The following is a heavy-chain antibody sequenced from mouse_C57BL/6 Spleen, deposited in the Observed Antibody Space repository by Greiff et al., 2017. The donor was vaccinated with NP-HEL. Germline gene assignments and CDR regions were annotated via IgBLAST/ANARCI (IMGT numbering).Heavy chain of an antibody. CDR1: GYTFTSYW. V-gene: IGHV1-53*01. CDR2: INPSTGGT. D-gene: IGHD2-3*01. J-gene: IGHJ4*01. Sequence: VKLQQPGTELVKPGASVKLSCKASGYTFTSYWMHWVKQRPGQGLEWIGNINPSTGGTTYNQKFKAKATLTVDKSSSTAYMQLKSLTSEDSAVYYCARTLYDGYYGGYAMDYWGQGTSVSVSS. CDR3: ARTLYDGYYGGYAMDY.